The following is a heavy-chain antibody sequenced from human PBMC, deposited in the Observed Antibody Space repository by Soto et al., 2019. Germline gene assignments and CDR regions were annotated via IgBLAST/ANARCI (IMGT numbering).Heavy chain of an antibody. Sequence: EVQLLESGGGLVQPGGSLRLSCAASGFTFNSYAMSWVRQAPGKGLEWVSAISGRGASTYYVDSVKGRFTISRDNSKNTLYQQMNSLRAEDTAVYYCAKDLPGELLPTGFDSWGQGTLVTVSS. D-gene: IGHD1-26*01. V-gene: IGHV3-23*01. CDR2: ISGRGAST. CDR3: AKDLPGELLPTGFDS. CDR1: GFTFNSYA. J-gene: IGHJ5*01.